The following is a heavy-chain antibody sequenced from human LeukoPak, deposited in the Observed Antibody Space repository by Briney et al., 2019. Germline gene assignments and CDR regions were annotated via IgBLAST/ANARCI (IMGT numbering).Heavy chain of an antibody. D-gene: IGHD4-23*01. CDR3: ARGGTTVVRTFDN. Sequence: ASVEVSCKASAHTFTGYYMHWVRQAPGQGLEWMGIIQPSGGSTKYAQKFQGRVTMTRDTSTDTVYMEVSSLRSEDTAVYYCARGGTTVVRTFDNWGQGTLVIVSS. CDR1: AHTFTGYY. V-gene: IGHV1-46*01. J-gene: IGHJ4*02. CDR2: IQPSGGST.